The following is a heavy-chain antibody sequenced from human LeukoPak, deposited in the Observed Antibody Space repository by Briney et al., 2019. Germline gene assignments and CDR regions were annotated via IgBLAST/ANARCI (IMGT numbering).Heavy chain of an antibody. V-gene: IGHV5-51*01. CDR3: ARQPNYYDSSGSYYGY. CDR2: IYPGDSDT. J-gene: IGHJ4*02. D-gene: IGHD3-22*01. Sequence: GESLKISCKGSGYSFTSYWIGWVRQMPGKGLEWMGIIYPGDSDTRYSPSFQGQVTISADKSISTAYLQWSSLKASDTATYYCARQPNYYDSSGSYYGYWGQGTLVTVSS. CDR1: GYSFTSYW.